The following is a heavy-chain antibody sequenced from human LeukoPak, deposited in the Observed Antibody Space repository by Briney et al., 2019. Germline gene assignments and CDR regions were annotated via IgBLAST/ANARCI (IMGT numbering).Heavy chain of an antibody. D-gene: IGHD5-18*01. V-gene: IGHV3-23*01. CDR2: ISDSGRSP. Sequence: QPGGSLRLSCAASGFTFNIYAMSCVRQAPGKGLEWVSGISDSGRSPYYTESVKGRFTISRDNSKNTVYLQMNNLGVDDTATYFCARHDSFIPYWGEGILVTVSS. J-gene: IGHJ4*02. CDR3: ARHDSFIPY. CDR1: GFTFNIYA.